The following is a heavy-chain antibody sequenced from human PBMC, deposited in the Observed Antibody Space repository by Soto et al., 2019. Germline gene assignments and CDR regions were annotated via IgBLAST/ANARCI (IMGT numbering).Heavy chain of an antibody. CDR1: GGTFSTYT. Sequence: QVQLVQSGAEVKKPGSSVKVSCKASGGTFSTYTIIWVRQAPGQGLEWMGRILPMLDITNSAQRFQGRVTITADKSTSTAYLELSSLGSEDKAVYYCTLGSWSAETFDIWGRGTMVTVSS. V-gene: IGHV1-69*02. D-gene: IGHD6-13*01. CDR3: TLGSWSAETFDI. CDR2: ILPMLDIT. J-gene: IGHJ3*02.